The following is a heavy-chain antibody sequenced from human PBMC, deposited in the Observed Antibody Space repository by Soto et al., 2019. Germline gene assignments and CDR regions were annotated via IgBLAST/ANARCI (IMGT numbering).Heavy chain of an antibody. V-gene: IGHV6-1*01. CDR2: TYYRSKWYN. D-gene: IGHD6-19*01. Sequence: SQTLSLTCVISGDSVSSNSAAWNWIRQSASRGLEWLGRTYYRSKWYNDYAVSVKSRITITPDTSKNQFSLQMNSVTPEDTAVYYCAREGIAVADFDYWGQGTLVTVSS. J-gene: IGHJ4*02. CDR1: GDSVSSNSAA. CDR3: AREGIAVADFDY.